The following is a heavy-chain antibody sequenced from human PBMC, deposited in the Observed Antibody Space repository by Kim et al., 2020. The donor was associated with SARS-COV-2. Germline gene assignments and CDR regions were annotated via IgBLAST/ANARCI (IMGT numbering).Heavy chain of an antibody. CDR2: INAGNGNT. V-gene: IGHV1-3*01. CDR3: ARGKQQLVGLGWFDP. CDR1: GYTFTSYA. Sequence: ASVKVSCKASGYTFTSYAMHWVRQAPGQRLEWMGWINAGNGNTKYSQKFQGRVTITRDTSASTAYMELSSLRSEDTAVYYCARGKQQLVGLGWFDPWGQGTLVTVSS. D-gene: IGHD6-13*01. J-gene: IGHJ5*02.